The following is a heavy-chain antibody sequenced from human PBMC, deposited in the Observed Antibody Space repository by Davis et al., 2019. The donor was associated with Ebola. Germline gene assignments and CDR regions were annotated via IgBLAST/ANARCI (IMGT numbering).Heavy chain of an antibody. D-gene: IGHD4-17*01. Sequence: SVKVSCKASGGTFSSYAISWVRQAPGQGLEWMGGIIPIFGTANYAQKFQGRVTITADKSTSTAYMELSSLGSEDTAVYYCARLYGDYVADGMDVWGQGTTVTVSS. V-gene: IGHV1-69*06. CDR1: GGTFSSYA. CDR3: ARLYGDYVADGMDV. J-gene: IGHJ6*02. CDR2: IIPIFGTA.